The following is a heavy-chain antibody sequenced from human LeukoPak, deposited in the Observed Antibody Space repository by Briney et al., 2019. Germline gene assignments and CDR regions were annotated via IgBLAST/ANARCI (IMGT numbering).Heavy chain of an antibody. CDR1: GGSISSYY. Sequence: SETLSLTCTVSGGSISSYYWSWIRQPPGKGLEWIGYIYYSGSTNYNPSLKSRVTISVDTSKNQFSLRLSSVTAADTAVYYCARSYGIRCSSTSCAFGVGWFDPWGQGTLVTVSS. J-gene: IGHJ5*02. CDR3: ARSYGIRCSSTSCAFGVGWFDP. V-gene: IGHV4-59*12. D-gene: IGHD2-2*01. CDR2: IYYSGST.